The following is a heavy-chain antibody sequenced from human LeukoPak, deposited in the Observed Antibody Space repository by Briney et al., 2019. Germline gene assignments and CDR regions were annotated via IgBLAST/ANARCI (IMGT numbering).Heavy chain of an antibody. J-gene: IGHJ4*02. CDR1: GDSVSSNSAA. D-gene: IGHD2-15*01. CDR3: ARDYYCSGFSCSFDY. V-gene: IGHV6-1*01. CDR2: TYYRSKWYN. Sequence: SQTLSLTCAISGDSVSSNSAAWNWIRQSPSRGLEWLGRTYYRSKWYNEYAVSVTSRITINPDTSKNQFSLHLNSVTPEDTAVYYCARDYYCSGFSCSFDYWGQGTLVTVSS.